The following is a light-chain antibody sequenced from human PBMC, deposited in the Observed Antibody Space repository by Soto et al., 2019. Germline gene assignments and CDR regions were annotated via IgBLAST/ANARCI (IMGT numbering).Light chain of an antibody. CDR2: DAS. Sequence: DIQLPQSPSTLSASAVDTVPVTCRASPSGSGWVAWYQQKPGEAPKLLIYDASALPRGVPSRFSGSGSGTKFTLTIASLQPDDFATYYCQQYETFSGTFGPGTKWIS. CDR1: PSGSGW. J-gene: IGKJ1*01. CDR3: QQYETFSGT. V-gene: IGKV1-5*01.